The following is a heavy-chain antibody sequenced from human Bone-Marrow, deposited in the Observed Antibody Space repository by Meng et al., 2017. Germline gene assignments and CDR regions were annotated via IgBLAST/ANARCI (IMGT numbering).Heavy chain of an antibody. V-gene: IGHV1-46*01. Sequence: ASVKVSCKASGYTFTSYYMHWVRQAPGQGLEWMGLINPSGGSTSYGQKFQGRVTMTRDTSTSTAYMELSSLRSEDTAVYYCARTYYYGSGSYYGNAFDIWGQGTMVTVSS. CDR1: GYTFTSYY. CDR2: INPSGGST. CDR3: ARTYYYGSGSYYGNAFDI. J-gene: IGHJ3*02. D-gene: IGHD3-10*01.